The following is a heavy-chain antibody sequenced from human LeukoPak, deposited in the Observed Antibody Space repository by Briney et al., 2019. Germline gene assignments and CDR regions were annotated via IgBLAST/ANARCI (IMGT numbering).Heavy chain of an antibody. Sequence: GGSLRLSCAASGFTFSSYWMSWVRQAPGKGLEWVANIKQDGSEKYYVDSVKGRFTISRDNAKNSLYLQMNSLRAEDTAVYYCARDLPNYYDSSCYYQTFDYWGQGTLVTVSS. CDR2: IKQDGSEK. D-gene: IGHD3-22*01. J-gene: IGHJ4*02. CDR1: GFTFSSYW. CDR3: ARDLPNYYDSSCYYQTFDY. V-gene: IGHV3-7*01.